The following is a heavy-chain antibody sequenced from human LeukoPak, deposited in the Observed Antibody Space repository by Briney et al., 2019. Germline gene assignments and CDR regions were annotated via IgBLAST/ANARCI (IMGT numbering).Heavy chain of an antibody. Sequence: GGSLRLSCAVSGFTFSTYWMSWVRQAPGKGLERVANIKQDGSEKYYVDSVKGRFTISRDNAQNSLYLQMNSLRAEDTAVYYCARVRGGYCSGGNCYSAFDIWGQGTMVTVSS. CDR1: GFTFSTYW. CDR2: IKQDGSEK. V-gene: IGHV3-7*04. J-gene: IGHJ3*02. D-gene: IGHD2-15*01. CDR3: ARVRGGYCSGGNCYSAFDI.